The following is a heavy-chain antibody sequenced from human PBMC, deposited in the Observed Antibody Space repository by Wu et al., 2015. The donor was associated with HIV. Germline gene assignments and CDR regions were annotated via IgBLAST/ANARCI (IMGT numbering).Heavy chain of an antibody. J-gene: IGHJ2*01. Sequence: QVQLVQSGAEVKKPGASVKVSCKASGYTFSNYYMHWVRQAPGQGLEWMGMINPTGGSTRYAQKFQGRVTMTRDTSTSTVYMELSGLRSEDTAVYYCARDGGSTAASPDWHFDLWGRGTLVTVSS. CDR3: ARDGGSTAASPDWHFDL. D-gene: IGHD3-16*01. CDR1: GYTFSNYY. CDR2: INPTGGST. V-gene: IGHV1-46*01.